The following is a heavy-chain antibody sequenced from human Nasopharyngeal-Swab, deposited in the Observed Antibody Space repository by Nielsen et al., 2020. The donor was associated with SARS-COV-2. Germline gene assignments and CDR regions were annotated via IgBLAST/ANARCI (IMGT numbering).Heavy chain of an antibody. CDR3: ASGYNSGWCYFDY. Sequence: SETLSLTCTVSGGSVSSGSYYWSWIRQPPGKGLEWIGYIYYSGSTNYNPSLTSRVTISVDTSKNQFSLKLNSVTAADTAVYYCASGYNSGWCYFDYWGQGTLVTVSS. D-gene: IGHD6-19*01. CDR2: IYYSGST. V-gene: IGHV4-61*01. J-gene: IGHJ4*02. CDR1: GGSVSSGSYY.